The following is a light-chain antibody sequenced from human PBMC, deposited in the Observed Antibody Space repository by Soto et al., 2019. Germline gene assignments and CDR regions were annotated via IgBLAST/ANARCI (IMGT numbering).Light chain of an antibody. CDR2: GDT. Sequence: QSALTQPPSVSGAPGQRVTISCTGSSSNIGAGYDVHWYQQLPGTAPKLLISGDTNRPSGVPDRFSGSKSGTSASLAITGLRAEDEAYYYCQSFDSSLSGWLFGGGTKLTVL. CDR3: QSFDSSLSGWL. V-gene: IGLV1-40*01. J-gene: IGLJ3*02. CDR1: SSNIGAGYD.